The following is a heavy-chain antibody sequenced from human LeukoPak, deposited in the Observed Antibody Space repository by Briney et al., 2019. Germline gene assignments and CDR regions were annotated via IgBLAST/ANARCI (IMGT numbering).Heavy chain of an antibody. CDR1: GFTVSSNY. Sequence: GGSLRLSCAASGFTVSSNYMSWVRQAPGKGLEWVSAISGSGGSTYYADSVEGRFTISRDNSKNTLYLQMNSLRAEDTAVYYCAKEPQVVAAYYFDYWGQGTLVTVSS. D-gene: IGHD2-15*01. J-gene: IGHJ4*02. CDR2: ISGSGGST. CDR3: AKEPQVVAAYYFDY. V-gene: IGHV3-23*01.